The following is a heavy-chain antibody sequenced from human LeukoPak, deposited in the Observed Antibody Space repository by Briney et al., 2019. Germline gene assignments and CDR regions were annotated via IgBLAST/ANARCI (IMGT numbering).Heavy chain of an antibody. CDR1: GGSFSGYY. CDR2: INHSGST. V-gene: IGHV4-34*01. Sequence: PSETLSLTCAVYGGSFSGYYWSWIRQPPGKGLEWIGEINHSGSTNYNPSLKSRVTISVDTSKNQFSLKLSSVTAADTAVYYCARDYYYYYGSGSHRRGGNYMDVWGKGTTVTVSS. CDR3: ARDYYYYYGSGSHRRGGNYMDV. J-gene: IGHJ6*03. D-gene: IGHD3-10*01.